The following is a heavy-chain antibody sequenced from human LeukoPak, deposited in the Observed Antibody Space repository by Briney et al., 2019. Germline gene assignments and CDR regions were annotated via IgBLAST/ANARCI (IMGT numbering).Heavy chain of an antibody. Sequence: TSENLSLTCTVSGGSISSGSYYWSWIRQPAGKGLEWIGRIYTSGSTNYNPALKSRVTISVDTSKNQFSLKLSSVSAADRAVYYCARDYGDYSCDYWGQGTLVTVSS. CDR1: GGSISSGSYY. D-gene: IGHD4-17*01. J-gene: IGHJ4*02. CDR3: ARDYGDYSCDY. CDR2: IYTSGST. V-gene: IGHV4-61*02.